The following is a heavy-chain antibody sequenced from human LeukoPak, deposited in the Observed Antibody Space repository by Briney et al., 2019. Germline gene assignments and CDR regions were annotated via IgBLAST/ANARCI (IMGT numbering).Heavy chain of an antibody. CDR2: INHSGST. D-gene: IGHD2-8*01. CDR1: GGSFSGYY. J-gene: IGHJ6*03. Sequence: PSETLSLTCAVYGGSFSGYYWSWIRQPPGKGLEWIGEINHSGSTNYNPSLKSRVTISVDTSKNQFSLKLSSVTAADTAVYYCARGQTQDCTNGVCYTPDYYYYYYMDVWGKGTTVTVSS. CDR3: ARGQTQDCTNGVCYTPDYYYYYYMDV. V-gene: IGHV4-34*01.